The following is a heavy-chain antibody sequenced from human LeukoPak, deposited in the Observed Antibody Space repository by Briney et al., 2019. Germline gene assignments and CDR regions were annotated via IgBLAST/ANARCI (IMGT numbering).Heavy chain of an antibody. J-gene: IGHJ4*02. CDR2: ISYDGSNK. Sequence: GGSLRLSCGASGFTFSSYGMHWVRQAPGKGLEWVAVISYDGSNKYYADSVKGRFTISRDNSKNTLYLQMNSLRAEDTAVYYCAKGALGYGIDYWGQGTLVTVSS. CDR3: AKGALGYGIDY. D-gene: IGHD3-22*01. CDR1: GFTFSSYG. V-gene: IGHV3-30*18.